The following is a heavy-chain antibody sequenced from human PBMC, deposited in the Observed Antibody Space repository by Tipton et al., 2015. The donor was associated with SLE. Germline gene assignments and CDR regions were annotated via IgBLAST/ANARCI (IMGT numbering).Heavy chain of an antibody. CDR3: ATSIFGVVTYAPFDY. J-gene: IGHJ4*02. V-gene: IGHV1-69*01. CDR1: GYTFSSYG. Sequence: QLVQSGAEVKKPGASVKVSCKTSGYTFSSYGISWVRQAPGQGLEWMGGIIPIFGTANYAQKFQGRVTITADESTSTAYMELSSLRSEDTAVYYCATSIFGVVTYAPFDYWGQGTLVTVSS. D-gene: IGHD3-3*01. CDR2: IIPIFGTA.